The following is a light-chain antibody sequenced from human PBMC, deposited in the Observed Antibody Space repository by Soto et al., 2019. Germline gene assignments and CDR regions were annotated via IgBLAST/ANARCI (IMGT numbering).Light chain of an antibody. V-gene: IGKV1-5*03. CDR3: QQYGSSLIT. CDR1: QSISSW. J-gene: IGKJ5*01. CDR2: KAS. Sequence: IQRTQSAYTLSAAVADRGTITCRASQSISSWLAWYQQKPGKAPYLLIYKASNLETGVPSRFSGSGSGTDFTLTISRLEPEDFSVYYCQQYGSSLITFGQGTRLEI.